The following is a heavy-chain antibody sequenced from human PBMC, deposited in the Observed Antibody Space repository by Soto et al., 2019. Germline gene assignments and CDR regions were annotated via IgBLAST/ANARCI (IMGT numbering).Heavy chain of an antibody. CDR3: ASPKTKPRGYGSGSYYWFDP. CDR2: IIPIFGTA. D-gene: IGHD3-10*01. V-gene: IGHV1-69*01. CDR1: GGTFSSYA. Sequence: QVQLVQSGAEVKKPGSSVKVSCKASGGTFSSYAISWVRQAPGQGLEWMGGIIPIFGTANYAQKFQGRVTITADESTSTAYMELSSLRSEDTAVYYCASPKTKPRGYGSGSYYWFDPWGQGTLVTVSS. J-gene: IGHJ5*02.